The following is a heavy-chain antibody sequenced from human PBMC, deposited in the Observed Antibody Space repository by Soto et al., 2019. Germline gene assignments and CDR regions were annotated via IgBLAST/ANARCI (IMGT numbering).Heavy chain of an antibody. CDR2: ISYDGSNK. Sequence: PGGSLRLSCAASGFTFSSYGMHWVRQAPGKGLEWVAVISYDGSNKYYADSVKGRFTISRDNSKNTLYLQMNSLRAEDTAVYYCAKAQYDSSGSYFDYWGQGTLVTVSS. CDR1: GFTFSSYG. CDR3: AKAQYDSSGSYFDY. D-gene: IGHD3-22*01. V-gene: IGHV3-30*18. J-gene: IGHJ4*02.